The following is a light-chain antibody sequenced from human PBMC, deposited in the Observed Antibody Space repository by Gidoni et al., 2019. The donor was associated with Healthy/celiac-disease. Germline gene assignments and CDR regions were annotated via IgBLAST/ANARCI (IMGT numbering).Light chain of an antibody. CDR2: EVS. CDR1: SSDVGGYNY. CDR3: SSYTSSSTPVV. J-gene: IGLJ2*01. Sequence: QSALTQPASVSGSPGQSITISCTGTSSDVGGYNYVSWYQQPPGKAPKLMIYEVSNRPSGVSNRFSGSKSGNTASLTSSGLQAEDEADYYCSSYTSSSTPVVFGGGTKLTVL. V-gene: IGLV2-14*01.